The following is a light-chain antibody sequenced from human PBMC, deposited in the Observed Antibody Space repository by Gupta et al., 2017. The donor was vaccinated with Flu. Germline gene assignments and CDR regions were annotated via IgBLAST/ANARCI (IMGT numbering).Light chain of an antibody. J-gene: IGKJ2*01. CDR1: QSVRSGY. V-gene: IGKV3-20*01. CDR3: QQYGTSPLYT. CDR2: GAS. Sequence: EIVLTQSPGTLSLSPGERATLSCRASQSVRSGYLAWYQQKPGQAPRLVIYGASIRATGISDRFSGSGSGTHFTLTISRLEPEDFAVYYCQQYGTSPLYTFGPGTKLEIK.